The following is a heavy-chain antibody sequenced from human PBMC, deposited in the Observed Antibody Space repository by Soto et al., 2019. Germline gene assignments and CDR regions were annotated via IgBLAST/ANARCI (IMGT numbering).Heavy chain of an antibody. CDR1: GYTFTSYA. CDR3: ARGSGWYYFDY. CDR2: INAGNGNT. D-gene: IGHD6-19*01. V-gene: IGHV1-3*01. Sequence: ASVKVSFKASGYTFTSYAMHWVRQAPGQRLEWMGWINAGNGNTKYSQKFQGRVTITRDTSASTAYMELSSLRSEDTAVYYCARGSGWYYFDYWGQGTLVTVSS. J-gene: IGHJ4*02.